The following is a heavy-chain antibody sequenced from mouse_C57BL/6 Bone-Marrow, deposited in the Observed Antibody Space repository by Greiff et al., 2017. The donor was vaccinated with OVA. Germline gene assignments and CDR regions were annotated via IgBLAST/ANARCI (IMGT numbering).Heavy chain of an antibody. CDR3: AREGLGDSYAMDY. CDR2: IDPSDSYT. Sequence: QVQLQQPGAELVMPGASVKLSCKASGYTFTSYWMHWVKQRPGQGLEWIGEIDPSDSYTNYNQKFKGKSTLTVDKSSSTAYMQLSSLTSEDSAVYHCAREGLGDSYAMDYWGQGTSVTVSS. CDR1: GYTFTSYW. V-gene: IGHV1-69*01. J-gene: IGHJ4*01.